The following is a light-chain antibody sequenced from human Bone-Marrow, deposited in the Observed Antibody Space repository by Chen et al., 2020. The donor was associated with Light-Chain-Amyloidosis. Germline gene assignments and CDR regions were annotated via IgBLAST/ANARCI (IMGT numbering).Light chain of an antibody. Sequence: EVVMTQSQATLSVSPGERATLSCRASQSVGVDVAWYQQKTGQAPRLLIYGSSTRATGIPVTFSGSESRTEFTLTISSLQSEDCAVYYCKEYNKGHLTFGGGNKVELK. CDR3: KEYNKGHLT. V-gene: IGKV3-15*01. CDR1: QSVGVD. J-gene: IGKJ4*01. CDR2: GSS.